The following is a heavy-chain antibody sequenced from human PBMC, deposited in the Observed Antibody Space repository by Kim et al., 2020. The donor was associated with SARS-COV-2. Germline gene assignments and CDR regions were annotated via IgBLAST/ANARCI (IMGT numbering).Heavy chain of an antibody. V-gene: IGHV3-48*03. D-gene: IGHD6-19*01. CDR3: ARGKFGSGCFDY. Sequence: YYADSVKGRFTISRDNAKNSLYLQMNSLRAEDTAVYYCARGKFGSGCFDYWGQGTLVTVSS. J-gene: IGHJ4*02.